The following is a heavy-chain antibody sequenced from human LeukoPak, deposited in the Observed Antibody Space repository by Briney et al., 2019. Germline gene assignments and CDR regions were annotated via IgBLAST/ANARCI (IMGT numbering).Heavy chain of an antibody. J-gene: IGHJ4*02. CDR2: IYYSGST. D-gene: IGHD3-3*01. Sequence: SETLSLTCTVSGGSISSYYWSWIRQPPGKGLEWIGYIYYSGSTNYNPSLKSRVTISVDTSKNQFSLKLSSVTAADTAVYYCARGTYYDFWSGLDYWGQGTLVTVFS. V-gene: IGHV4-59*01. CDR1: GGSISSYY. CDR3: ARGTYYDFWSGLDY.